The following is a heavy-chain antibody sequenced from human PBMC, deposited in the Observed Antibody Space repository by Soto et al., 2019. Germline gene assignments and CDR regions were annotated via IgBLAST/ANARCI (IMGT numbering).Heavy chain of an antibody. D-gene: IGHD3-3*01. CDR2: IYHSGST. Sequence: SETLSLTCAVSGGSISSSNWWSWVRQPPGKGLEWIGEIYHSGSTNYNPSLKSRVTISVDKSKNQFSLKLSSVTAADTAVYYCARDLRFLEWLSCTTSPGMDVWGQGTTVTVSS. CDR1: GGSISSSNW. CDR3: ARDLRFLEWLSCTTSPGMDV. V-gene: IGHV4-4*02. J-gene: IGHJ6*02.